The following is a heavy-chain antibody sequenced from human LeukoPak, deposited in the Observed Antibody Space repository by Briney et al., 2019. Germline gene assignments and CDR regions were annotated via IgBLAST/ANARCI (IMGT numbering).Heavy chain of an antibody. CDR2: IYYSGST. D-gene: IGHD6-13*01. V-gene: IGHV4-39*07. CDR3: ARDLISSSWYVNWFDP. Sequence: SSETLSLTCTVSGGSISSSSYYWGWIRQPPGKGLEWIGSIYYSGSTYYNPSLKSRVTISVDTSKNQFSLKLSSVTAADTAVYYCARDLISSSWYVNWFDPWGQGTLVTVSS. CDR1: GGSISSSSYY. J-gene: IGHJ5*02.